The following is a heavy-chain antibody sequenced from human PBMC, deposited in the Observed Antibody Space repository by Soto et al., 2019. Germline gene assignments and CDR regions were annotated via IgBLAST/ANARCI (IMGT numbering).Heavy chain of an antibody. CDR2: IYHSGST. J-gene: IGHJ5*02. V-gene: IGHV4-59*01. CDR3: ARGGGRRSSSSGLNWFDP. CDR1: CGSIGGDS. Sequence: PSETLSLTCSGSCGSIGGDSWSWIPQSPGKGLYFIGYIYHSGSTHSNPSLKSRVTISMDTSKNQFSLRLSSVTAADTTVYYCARGGGRRSSSSGLNWFDPGGQGTLVTVYS. D-gene: IGHD6-6*01.